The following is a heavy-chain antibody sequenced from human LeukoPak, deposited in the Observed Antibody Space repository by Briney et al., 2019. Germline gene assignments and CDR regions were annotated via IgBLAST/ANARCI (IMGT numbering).Heavy chain of an antibody. CDR2: INHSGST. Sequence: SETLSLTCTVSGGSISSGGYYWRWIRQPPGKGLEWFGEINHSGSTNYNPSLKSRVTISVDTFKNQFSLKLSSVTAADTAVYYCARGRQLPHFRYYYYYGMDVWGQGTTVTVSS. D-gene: IGHD2-2*01. J-gene: IGHJ6*02. CDR1: GGSISSGGYY. CDR3: ARGRQLPHFRYYYYYGMDV. V-gene: IGHV4-39*07.